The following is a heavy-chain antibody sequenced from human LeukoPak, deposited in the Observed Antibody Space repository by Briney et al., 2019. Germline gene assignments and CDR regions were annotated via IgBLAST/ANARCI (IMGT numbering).Heavy chain of an antibody. Sequence: SETLSLTCAVYGGSFSGYYWSWIRQPPGKGLEWIGEINHSGSTNYNPSLKSRVTMSVDTSKNQFSLKLSSVTAADTAVYYCARDTYYYDSSGYCYFDYWGQGTLVTVSS. D-gene: IGHD3-22*01. V-gene: IGHV4-34*01. J-gene: IGHJ4*02. CDR2: INHSGST. CDR1: GGSFSGYY. CDR3: ARDTYYYDSSGYCYFDY.